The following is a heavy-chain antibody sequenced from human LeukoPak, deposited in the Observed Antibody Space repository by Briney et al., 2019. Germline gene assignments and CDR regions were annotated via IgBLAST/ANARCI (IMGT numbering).Heavy chain of an antibody. J-gene: IGHJ1*01. D-gene: IGHD6-19*01. CDR1: GFTFSSYA. CDR3: AKVIAVASGYFQH. Sequence: GGSLRLSCAASGFTFSSYAMSWVRQAPGRGLEWVSGLSGSGGTTDYAVSVKGRFTISRDNSKNTLYLKMNSLRAEDTAVYYCAKVIAVASGYFQHWGQGTLVTVSS. V-gene: IGHV3-23*01. CDR2: LSGSGGTT.